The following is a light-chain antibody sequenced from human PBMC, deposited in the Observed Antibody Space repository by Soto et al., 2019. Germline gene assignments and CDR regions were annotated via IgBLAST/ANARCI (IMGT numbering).Light chain of an antibody. V-gene: IGKV3-15*01. CDR1: QSVSSSY. CDR2: GAY. Sequence: ERDTLSCRASQSVSSSYLAWYQQKPGQAPRLLIYGAYTRAAGVPARFSGSGSGTEFTLTITSLQSEDIALYYCQQYNIWPPITFGQGTRLEIK. J-gene: IGKJ5*01. CDR3: QQYNIWPPIT.